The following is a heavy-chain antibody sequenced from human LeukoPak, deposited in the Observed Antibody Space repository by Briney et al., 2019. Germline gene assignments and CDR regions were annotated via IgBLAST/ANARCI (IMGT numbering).Heavy chain of an antibody. CDR2: IYTSGST. CDR1: GASISSGSHH. CDR3: ARDKGGFLYFGEYDP. Sequence: SETLSLTCTVSGASISSGSHHWSWIRQPAGKGLEWIGRIYTSGSTNYNPSLKIRVSISVDISKNQFSLKLSSVTAADTAVYYCARDKGGFLYFGEYDPWGQGTLVTVSS. V-gene: IGHV4-61*02. D-gene: IGHD3-10*01. J-gene: IGHJ5*02.